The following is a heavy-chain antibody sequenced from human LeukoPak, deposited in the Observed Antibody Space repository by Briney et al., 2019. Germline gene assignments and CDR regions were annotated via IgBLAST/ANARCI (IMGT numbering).Heavy chain of an antibody. D-gene: IGHD4-11*01. CDR3: ARGEVDSNVDY. CDR2: IEQNGSEE. J-gene: IGHJ4*02. CDR1: GFIFSDYW. V-gene: IGHV3-7*05. Sequence: GGSLRLSCAASGFIFSDYWMDWVRQAPGKGLEWVANIEQNGSEEYYVDSVKGRFTISRDNAKNSLYLQMNSLRAEDTAVYYCARGEVDSNVDYWGQGTLVTVSS.